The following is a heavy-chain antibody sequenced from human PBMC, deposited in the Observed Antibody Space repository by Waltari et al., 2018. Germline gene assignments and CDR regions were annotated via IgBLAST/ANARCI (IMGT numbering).Heavy chain of an antibody. V-gene: IGHV4-38-2*01. Sequence: QVQLQESGPGLVKPSETLSLTCAVSGYSISSGYYWGWIRQPPGKGLEWIGSIYHSGSTYYNPSLKSRVTISVDTSKNQFSLKLSSVTAADTAVYYCARQEGEPPYCGMDVWGQGTTVTVSS. CDR1: GYSISSGYY. CDR2: IYHSGST. D-gene: IGHD3-16*01. CDR3: ARQEGEPPYCGMDV. J-gene: IGHJ6*02.